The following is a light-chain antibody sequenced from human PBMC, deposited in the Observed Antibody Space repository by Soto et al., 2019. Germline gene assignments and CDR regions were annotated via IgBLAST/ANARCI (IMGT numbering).Light chain of an antibody. CDR2: KAS. CDR1: QTISIW. J-gene: IGKJ1*01. V-gene: IGKV1-5*03. Sequence: DIQMTQSPSTLSASVGDRVTVTCRASQTISIWLAWYQQKPGRPPKLLIQKASTLESGVSSRFSGSGSGTEFTLTISSLQPDDSATYYCQRYNSYSWTFGQGAKVEIK. CDR3: QRYNSYSWT.